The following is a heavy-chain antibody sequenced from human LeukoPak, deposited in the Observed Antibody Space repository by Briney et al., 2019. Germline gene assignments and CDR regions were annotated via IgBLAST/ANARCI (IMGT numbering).Heavy chain of an antibody. D-gene: IGHD3-16*01. CDR1: GFTFSDYD. J-gene: IGHJ4*02. V-gene: IGHV3-21*06. Sequence: GGSLRLSCSASGFTFSDYDMNWVRQAPGKGLEWISAISGRSSHTYYGDSVKGRFSISRDNAKNLLYLQMNGLGAEDTTVYYCGRAFPPLRTSSAGDLWGQGTLVTVSS. CDR3: GRAFPPLRTSSAGDL. CDR2: ISGRSSHT.